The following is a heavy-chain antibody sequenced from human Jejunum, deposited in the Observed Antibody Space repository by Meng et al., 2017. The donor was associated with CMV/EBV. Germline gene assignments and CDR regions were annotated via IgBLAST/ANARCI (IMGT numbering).Heavy chain of an antibody. CDR2: IFAVGDII. D-gene: IGHD2-15*01. Sequence: SCPASVFPFHACPLRWVRQAPGKGLEWVSVIFAVGDIIYYTDSVKGPFTISRDDSENTLFLQMGSLRAEDTALYYCTKDQWWYDLWGQGTRVTVSS. CDR1: VFPFHACP. V-gene: IGHV3-23*03. CDR3: TKDQWWYDL. J-gene: IGHJ4*02.